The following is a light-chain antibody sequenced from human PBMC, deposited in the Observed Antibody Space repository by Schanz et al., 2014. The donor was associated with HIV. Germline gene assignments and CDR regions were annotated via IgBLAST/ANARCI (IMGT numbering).Light chain of an antibody. CDR3: QQCSSWPGT. J-gene: IGKJ1*01. Sequence: IVLTQSPASLSLSPGERATLSCRASQSVSSHLAWYQQKPGQAPRLLIYDAFNRATGVPARFSGSGSGTDFTLTISSLEPEDFAVYYCQQCSSWPGTFGQGTKVEIK. V-gene: IGKV3-11*01. CDR2: DAF. CDR1: QSVSSH.